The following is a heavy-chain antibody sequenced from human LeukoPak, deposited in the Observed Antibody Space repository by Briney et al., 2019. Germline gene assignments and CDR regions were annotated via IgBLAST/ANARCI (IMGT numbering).Heavy chain of an antibody. Sequence: GGSLRLSCAASGFTFSNYWMWWVRQPPEKGLEWVSRINSDGSTINYADSVKGRLTISRDNAKNTLFLQMNSLRAEDTAVFYCVRDERDGEVGAPFDYWGQGTLVTVSS. D-gene: IGHD1-26*01. CDR1: GFTFSNYW. V-gene: IGHV3-74*01. CDR2: INSDGSTI. CDR3: VRDERDGEVGAPFDY. J-gene: IGHJ4*02.